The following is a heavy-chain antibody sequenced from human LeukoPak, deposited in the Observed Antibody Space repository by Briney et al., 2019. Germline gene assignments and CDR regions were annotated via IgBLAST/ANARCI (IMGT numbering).Heavy chain of an antibody. D-gene: IGHD5-12*01. CDR1: GGSISSYY. J-gene: IGHJ4*02. CDR2: IYYSGST. V-gene: IGHV4-59*01. CDR3: ARDSPYEGFDY. Sequence: SETLSLTCTVSGGSISSYYWSWIRQPPGKGLEWIGYIYYSGSTNYNPSLKSRVTISVDTSKNQFSLKLSSVTAADTAVYYCARDSPYEGFDYWGQGTLVTVSS.